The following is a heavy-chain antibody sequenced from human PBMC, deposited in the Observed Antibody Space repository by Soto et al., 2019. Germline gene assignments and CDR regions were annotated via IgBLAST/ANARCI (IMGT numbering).Heavy chain of an antibody. CDR3: ARSIQMMYYYDSSGAGNNCFDP. CDR2: IIPIFGTA. J-gene: IGHJ5*02. D-gene: IGHD3-22*01. Sequence: SVKVSCKASGGTFSSYAISWVRQAPGQGLEWMGGIIPIFGTANYAQKFQGRVTITADESTSTAYMELSSLRSEDTAVYYCARSIQMMYYYDSSGAGNNCFDPWGQGTLVTVSS. V-gene: IGHV1-69*13. CDR1: GGTFSSYA.